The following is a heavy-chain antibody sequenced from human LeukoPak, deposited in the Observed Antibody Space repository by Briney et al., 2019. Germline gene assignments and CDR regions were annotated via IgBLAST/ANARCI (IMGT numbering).Heavy chain of an antibody. V-gene: IGHV1-18*04. D-gene: IGHD3-16*02. J-gene: IGHJ4*02. Sequence: GASVKVSCKASGYIFTTHGISWVRQAPGQGLEWMGWISAHNGHTNYAQNLQGRDTMTTDTSTSTAYMELRSLRSDDTAVYYCARVEDRDNVGGSYRLADYWGQGTLVTVSS. CDR1: GYIFTTHG. CDR3: ARVEDRDNVGGSYRLADY. CDR2: ISAHNGHT.